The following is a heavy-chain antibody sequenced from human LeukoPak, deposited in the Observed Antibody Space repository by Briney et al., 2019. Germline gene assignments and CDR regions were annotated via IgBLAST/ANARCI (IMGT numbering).Heavy chain of an antibody. CDR2: ISGSGDRT. CDR1: AXTFSSYD. Sequence: QPGGSLRLSSAASAXTFSSYDMSCVRQVPGKGLEWVSSISGSGDRTYYADSVRGRFAISRDNSKNTLYLQMNSLRAEDTAVYYCTKDRGGGFDYWGQGTLVTVSS. CDR3: TKDRGGGFDY. D-gene: IGHD3-10*01. J-gene: IGHJ4*02. V-gene: IGHV3-23*01.